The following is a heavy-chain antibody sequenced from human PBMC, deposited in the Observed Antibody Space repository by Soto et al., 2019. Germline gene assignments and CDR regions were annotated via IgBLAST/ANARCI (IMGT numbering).Heavy chain of an antibody. Sequence: EVQLVESGGGLVQPGGSLRLSCAASGFTFSSYEMNWVRQAPGKGLEWVSAISGSGGSTYYADSVKGRFTISRDNSKNTLYLQMNSLRAEDTAVYYCARGGYCSSTSCHSDYYGMDVWGQGTTVTVSS. CDR3: ARGGYCSSTSCHSDYYGMDV. J-gene: IGHJ6*02. D-gene: IGHD2-2*01. V-gene: IGHV3-23*04. CDR2: ISGSGGST. CDR1: GFTFSSYE.